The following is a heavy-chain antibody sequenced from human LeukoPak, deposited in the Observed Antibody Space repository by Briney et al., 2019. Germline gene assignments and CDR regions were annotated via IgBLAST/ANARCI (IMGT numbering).Heavy chain of an antibody. CDR2: INPNSGGT. CDR3: ARVLHYYGSGSCGD. Sequence: GASVKVSCKASGYTFTGYYMHWVRQAPGQGLEWMGWINPNSGGTNYAQKFQGRVTMTRDTSISTAYMELSRLRSDDTAVYYCARVLHYYGSGSCGDWGQGTLVTVSS. CDR1: GYTFTGYY. J-gene: IGHJ4*02. D-gene: IGHD3-10*01. V-gene: IGHV1-2*02.